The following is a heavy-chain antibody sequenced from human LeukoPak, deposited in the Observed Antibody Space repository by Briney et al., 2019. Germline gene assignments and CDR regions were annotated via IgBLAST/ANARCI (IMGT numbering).Heavy chain of an antibody. D-gene: IGHD1-26*01. CDR3: VREWVD. V-gene: IGHV3-7*01. CDR2: INQDGTKK. Sequence: GGSLRLSCVASEFTFSNYWMSWVRQAPGKGLEWVASINQDGTKKNYVDSVKGRFDISRDNTKNSLHLQMSSLRAEDTAVYYCVREWVDWGQGTLVTVSS. J-gene: IGHJ4*02. CDR1: EFTFSNYW.